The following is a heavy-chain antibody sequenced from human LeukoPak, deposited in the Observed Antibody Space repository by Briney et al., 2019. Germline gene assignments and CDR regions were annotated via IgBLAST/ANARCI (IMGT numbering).Heavy chain of an antibody. V-gene: IGHV1-46*01. D-gene: IGHD3-22*01. J-gene: IGHJ4*02. CDR2: INPSGGST. CDR1: GYTFTGYY. CDR3: ARDQDSSYYYDSSGYSY. Sequence: ASVKVSCKASGYTFTGYYMHWVRQAPGQGLEWMGIINPSGGSTSYAQKFQGRVTMTRDTSTSTVYMELSSLRSEDTAVYYCARDQDSSYYYDSSGYSYWGQGTLVTVSS.